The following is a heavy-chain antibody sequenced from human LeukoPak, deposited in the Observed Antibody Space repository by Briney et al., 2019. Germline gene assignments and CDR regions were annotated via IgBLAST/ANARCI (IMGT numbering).Heavy chain of an antibody. D-gene: IGHD2-21*02. J-gene: IGHJ4*02. V-gene: IGHV4-30-4*08. CDR3: ARARVVTATPHFDY. Sequence: SETLSLTCTVSGGSISSSSYWWGWIRQPPGKGLEWIGYIYYSGSTYYNPSLKSRVTISVDTSKNQFSLKLSSVTAADTAVYYCARARVVTATPHFDYWGQGTLVTVSS. CDR2: IYYSGST. CDR1: GGSISSSSYW.